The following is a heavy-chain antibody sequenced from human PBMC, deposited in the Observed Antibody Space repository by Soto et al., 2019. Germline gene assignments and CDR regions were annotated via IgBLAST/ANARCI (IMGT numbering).Heavy chain of an antibody. D-gene: IGHD3-3*01. CDR1: GFTFSSYA. CDR2: ISGSGGST. V-gene: IGHV3-23*01. J-gene: IGHJ4*02. Sequence: GGSLRLSCAASGFTFSSYAMSWVRQAPGQGLEWVSAISGSGGSTYYADSVKGRFTISRDNSKNTLYLQMNSLRAEDTAVYYCAKDRITIFGVDTVFGYFDYWGQGTLVTVSS. CDR3: AKDRITIFGVDTVFGYFDY.